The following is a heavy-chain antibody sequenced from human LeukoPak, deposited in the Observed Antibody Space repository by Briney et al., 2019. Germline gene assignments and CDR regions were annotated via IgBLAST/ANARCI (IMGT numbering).Heavy chain of an antibody. J-gene: IGHJ6*02. D-gene: IGHD3-10*01. CDR3: ARGHPRVTMVRGVIDYYGMDV. CDR1: GFTFSNFW. Sequence: PGGSLRLSCTASGFTFSNFWMGWVRQAPGKGLEWVANIKQDETEKFYLGSVKGRFTISRDNAKNSLYLQMNSLRAEDTAVYYCARGHPRVTMVRGVIDYYGMDVWGQGTTVTVSS. CDR2: IKQDETEK. V-gene: IGHV3-7*01.